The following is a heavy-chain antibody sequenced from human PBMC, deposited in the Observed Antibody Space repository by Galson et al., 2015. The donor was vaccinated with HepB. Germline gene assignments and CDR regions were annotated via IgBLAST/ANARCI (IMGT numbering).Heavy chain of an antibody. Sequence: LRLSCATSGFTFSYYGMHWVRQAPGKGLEWVAGMSYDGNYKHYADSVNGRFTISRDNSKNTLYLQMNSLRPDDTAMYYCVKDLGVGAVADRFTSWGQGTLVTVSS. CDR1: GFTFSYYG. CDR2: MSYDGNYK. D-gene: IGHD6-19*01. J-gene: IGHJ5*02. V-gene: IGHV3-30*18. CDR3: VKDLGVGAVADRFTS.